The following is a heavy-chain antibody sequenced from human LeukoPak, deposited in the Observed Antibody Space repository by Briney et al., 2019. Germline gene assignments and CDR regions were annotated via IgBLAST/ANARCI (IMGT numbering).Heavy chain of an antibody. CDR2: ISAYNGNT. J-gene: IGHJ4*02. Sequence: ASVKVSCKASGYTFTSYGISWVRQAPRQGLEWMGWISAYNGNTNYVQNLQGRVTMTTDTSTSTAYMELRSLRSDDTAVYYCARDLVTRFDYWGQGTLVAVSS. V-gene: IGHV1-18*01. CDR1: GYTFTSYG. CDR3: ARDLVTRFDY. D-gene: IGHD4-23*01.